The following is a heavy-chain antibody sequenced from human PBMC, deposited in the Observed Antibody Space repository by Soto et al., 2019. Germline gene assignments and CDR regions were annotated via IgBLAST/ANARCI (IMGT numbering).Heavy chain of an antibody. Sequence: AGSLTLSCAASGFTFSSYEINWVRQAPGQGLEWVSYISDSGGTVYYADSVKGRFTVSRDNAQNSVYLQMNSLRTEDTAVYYCARDLLHYDFWSGYSAYFYYGMDVWGPGTTVTVSS. J-gene: IGHJ6*02. D-gene: IGHD3-3*01. V-gene: IGHV3-48*03. CDR1: GFTFSSYE. CDR2: ISDSGGTV. CDR3: ARDLLHYDFWSGYSAYFYYGMDV.